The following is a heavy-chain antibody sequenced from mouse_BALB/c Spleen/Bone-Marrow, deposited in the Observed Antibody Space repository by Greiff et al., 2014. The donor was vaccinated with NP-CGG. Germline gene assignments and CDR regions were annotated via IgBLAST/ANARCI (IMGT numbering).Heavy chain of an antibody. CDR1: GYTFTSYY. Sequence: VHLVESGPELVKPGASVRISCKASGYTFTSYYIHWVKQRPGQGLEWIGWIYPGNVNTKYNERFKGKATLTADKSSSTAYMQLSSLTSEDSAVYFCAREGDSYAMDYWGQGTSVTVSS. V-gene: IGHV1S56*01. CDR3: AREGDSYAMDY. D-gene: IGHD3-3*01. J-gene: IGHJ4*01. CDR2: IYPGNVNT.